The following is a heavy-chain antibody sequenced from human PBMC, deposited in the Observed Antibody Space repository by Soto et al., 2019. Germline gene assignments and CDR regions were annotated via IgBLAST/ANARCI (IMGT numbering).Heavy chain of an antibody. D-gene: IGHD4-17*01. CDR1: GFSLDEYG. CDR2: MHRNGNST. Sequence: EVQLVESGGGVVRPGGSLRLACVVSGFSLDEYGMSWVRQAPGKGPEWVSGMHRNGNSTGYADSVQGRFTISRDDAKISLYLQMNSLRAEDTAFYYCARDHRWGYEYGDYGDSWGHGTLVTVSS. CDR3: ARDHRWGYEYGDYGDS. J-gene: IGHJ5*01. V-gene: IGHV3-20*04.